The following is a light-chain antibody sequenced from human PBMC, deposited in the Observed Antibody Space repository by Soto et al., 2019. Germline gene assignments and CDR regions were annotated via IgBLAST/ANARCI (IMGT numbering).Light chain of an antibody. V-gene: IGKV3-11*01. J-gene: IGKJ1*01. Sequence: EIVLTQSPATLSLSPGERATLSCRASQSVSTYLAWYQQKPGQAPRLLIYEASNRATGIPARFSGSGSGTDFTLTISSLEPEDFAIYYCPQRNNWRRTFGQGTKVEVK. CDR2: EAS. CDR1: QSVSTY. CDR3: PQRNNWRRT.